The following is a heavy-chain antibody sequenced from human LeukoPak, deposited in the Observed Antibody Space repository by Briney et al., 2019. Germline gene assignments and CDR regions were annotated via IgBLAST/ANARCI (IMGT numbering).Heavy chain of an antibody. CDR2: IKQDGSEK. V-gene: IGHV3-7*01. CDR3: ARVSVRGVLPPYFDY. CDR1: GFTFSRNW. Sequence: GGSLGLSCAASGFTFSRNWMSWVRQAPGKGLEWVANIKQDGSEKYYVDSVKGRFTISRDNAKNSLYLRMNSLRAEDTAVYYCARVSVRGVLPPYFDYWGQGTLVTVSS. D-gene: IGHD3-10*01. J-gene: IGHJ4*02.